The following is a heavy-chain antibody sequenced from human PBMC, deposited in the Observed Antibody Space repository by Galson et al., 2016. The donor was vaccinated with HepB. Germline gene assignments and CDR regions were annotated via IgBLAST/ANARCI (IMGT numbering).Heavy chain of an antibody. CDR2: IYYSGRT. CDR3: ARHTYSSPFDY. V-gene: IGHV4-39*01. D-gene: IGHD6-19*01. Sequence: SETLSLTCAVSGGSISRTAYCWGWIRQPPGKGLEWIGSIYYSGRTYYNPSLKSRVTTSVDTSKNQFSLKLSSVTAADTAVYYCARHTYSSPFDYWGLGTPVTVSS. J-gene: IGHJ4*02. CDR1: GGSISRTAYC.